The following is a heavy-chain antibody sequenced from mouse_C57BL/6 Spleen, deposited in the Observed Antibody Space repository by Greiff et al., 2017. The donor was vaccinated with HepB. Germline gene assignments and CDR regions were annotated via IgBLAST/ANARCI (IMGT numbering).Heavy chain of an antibody. CDR1: GYSITSGYY. CDR3: ARFSRDFDY. CDR2: ISYDGSN. J-gene: IGHJ2*01. Sequence: EVQLQQSGPGLVKPSQSLSLTCSVTGYSITSGYYWNWIRQFPGNKLEWMGYISYDGSNNYNPSLKNRISITRDTSKNQFFLKLNSVTTEDTATYYCARFSRDFDYWGQGTTLTVSS. V-gene: IGHV3-6*01.